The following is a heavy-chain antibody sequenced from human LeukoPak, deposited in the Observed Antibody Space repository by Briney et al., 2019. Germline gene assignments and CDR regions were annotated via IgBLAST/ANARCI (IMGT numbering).Heavy chain of an antibody. V-gene: IGHV1-69*13. CDR1: GYTFTSYY. Sequence: GASVKVSCKASGYTFTSYYMHWVRQAPGQGLEWMGGIIPIFGTANYAQKFQGRVTITADESTSTAYMELSSLRSEDTAVYYCARGPQGWLVEGYYFDYWGQGTLVTVSS. J-gene: IGHJ4*02. CDR2: IIPIFGTA. D-gene: IGHD6-19*01. CDR3: ARGPQGWLVEGYYFDY.